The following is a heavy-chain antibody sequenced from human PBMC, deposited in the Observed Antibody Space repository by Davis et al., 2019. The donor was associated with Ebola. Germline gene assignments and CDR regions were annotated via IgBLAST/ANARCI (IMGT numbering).Heavy chain of an antibody. CDR2: IHWDDDK. CDR1: GFSLNTSGVG. J-gene: IGHJ4*02. CDR3: AHRRREFSPDYFDY. Sequence: SGPTLVKPTPSLTLTCTFSGFSLNTSGVGVGWIRQPPGKALEWLALIHWDDDKRYSPFLKRRLTITKDTSRNQVVLRMTKMDPVDTATYYCAHRRREFSPDYFDYWGQGTLFTVSS. D-gene: IGHD3-10*01. V-gene: IGHV2-5*02.